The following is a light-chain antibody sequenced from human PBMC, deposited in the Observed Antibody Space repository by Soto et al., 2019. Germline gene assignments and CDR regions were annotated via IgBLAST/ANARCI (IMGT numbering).Light chain of an antibody. Sequence: SVLTQPPSASGTPGRRVTNSCSGRSSNIGSNTVNWYQQLPGTSPKLLIYSNNQRPPGVPDRFSGSKSGTSASLAISGRQSEDEADYYSAAGDDSLTGPVFGGGTTVTVL. J-gene: IGLJ2*01. CDR2: SNN. V-gene: IGLV1-44*01. CDR1: SSNIGSNT. CDR3: AAGDDSLTGPV.